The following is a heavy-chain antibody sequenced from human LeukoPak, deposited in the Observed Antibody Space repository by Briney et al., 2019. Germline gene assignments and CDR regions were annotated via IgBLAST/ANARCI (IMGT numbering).Heavy chain of an antibody. D-gene: IGHD6-19*01. CDR3: ARGRRGSGWYAGHFLFDY. CDR2: INHSGST. J-gene: IGHJ4*02. CDR1: GGSISSYY. V-gene: IGHV4-34*01. Sequence: SETLSLTCTVSGGSISSYYWSWIRQPPGKGLEWIGEINHSGSTNYNPSLKSRVTISVDTSKNQFSLKLSSVTAADTAVYYCARGRRGSGWYAGHFLFDYWGQGTLVTVSS.